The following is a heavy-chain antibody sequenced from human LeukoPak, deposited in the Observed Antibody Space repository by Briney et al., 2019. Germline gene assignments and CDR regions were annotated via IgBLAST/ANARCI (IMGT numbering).Heavy chain of an antibody. Sequence: GGSLRLSCAASGFTFSSYAMNWVRQAPGKGLEWVSSISGSISGSGGSTYYADSVKGRFTISRDNSKNTLFLQMNSLRAEDTAVYYCAKDLPNIYYSYYYAMDVWGQGTTVTVSS. CDR2: ISGSISGSGGST. CDR3: AKDLPNIYYSYYYAMDV. J-gene: IGHJ6*02. V-gene: IGHV3-23*01. D-gene: IGHD3-9*01. CDR1: GFTFSSYA.